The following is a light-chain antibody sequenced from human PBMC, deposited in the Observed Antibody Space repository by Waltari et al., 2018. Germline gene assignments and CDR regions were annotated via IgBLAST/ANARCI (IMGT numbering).Light chain of an antibody. CDR1: QGVGRY. J-gene: IGKJ1*01. V-gene: IGKV3-20*01. Sequence: DIVFTQSHGTLSLSPGERATLSCSASQGVGRYLAWYQQKPGQAPRLLIYDASTRATGLPDRFSGSGSGTDFSLTISRLGPEDFAVYYWQKYGNLPATFGQ. CDR3: QKYGNLPAT. CDR2: DAS.